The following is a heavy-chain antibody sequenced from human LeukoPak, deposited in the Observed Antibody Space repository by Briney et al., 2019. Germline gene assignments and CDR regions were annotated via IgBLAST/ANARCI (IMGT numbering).Heavy chain of an antibody. CDR2: IKQDGSEK. D-gene: IGHD6-13*01. CDR1: GFTFSSYS. J-gene: IGHJ6*03. V-gene: IGHV3-7*01. Sequence: PGGSLRLSCAASGFTFSSYSMNWARQAPGKGLEWVANIKQDGSEKYYVDSVKGRFTISRDNAKNSLYLQMNSLRAEDTAVYYCARDERLSSSSWYHYYYYYYMDVWGKGTTVTVSS. CDR3: ARDERLSSSSWYHYYYYYYMDV.